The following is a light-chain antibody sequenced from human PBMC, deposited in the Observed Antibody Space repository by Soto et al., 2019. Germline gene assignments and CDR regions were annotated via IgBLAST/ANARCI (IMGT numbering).Light chain of an antibody. CDR2: DAS. J-gene: IGKJ1*01. Sequence: IQMPQYPSTLSTTMGARVPITCLASESIRTWLAWYQHKPGKAPKFLIYDASSLESGVPSRFSGSGSGTEFTLTISNLQPDDFATYFCQQYNNYPRTFAQRTKVDI. V-gene: IGKV1-5*01. CDR1: ESIRTW. CDR3: QQYNNYPRT.